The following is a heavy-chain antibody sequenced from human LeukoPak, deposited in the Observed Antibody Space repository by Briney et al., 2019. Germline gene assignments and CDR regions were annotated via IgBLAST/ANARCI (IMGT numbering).Heavy chain of an antibody. CDR3: PPPYSSGWGGYYYYGMDV. Sequence: GGSLRLSCAASGFTFSNAWMNWVRQAPGKGLEWVGRIKSKTDGGTTDYAAPVKGRFTISRDDSKNTLYLQMNSLKTEDTAVYYCPPPYSSGWGGYYYYGMDVWGKGTTVTVSS. D-gene: IGHD6-19*01. CDR2: IKSKTDGGTT. CDR1: GFTFSNAW. V-gene: IGHV3-15*07. J-gene: IGHJ6*04.